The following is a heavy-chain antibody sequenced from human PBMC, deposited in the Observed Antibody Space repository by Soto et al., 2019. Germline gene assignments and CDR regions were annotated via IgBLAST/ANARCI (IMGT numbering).Heavy chain of an antibody. CDR3: ARGGYSGSYYYFDY. D-gene: IGHD1-26*01. CDR2: IYYSGST. V-gene: IGHV4-61*01. Sequence: SETLSLTCTVSGGSVSSGSYYWSWIRQPPGKGLEWIGYIYYSGSTNYNPSLKSRVTISVDTSKNQFSLKLSSVTAADTAVYYCARGGYSGSYYYFDYCGQGTLVTVSS. J-gene: IGHJ4*02. CDR1: GGSVSSGSYY.